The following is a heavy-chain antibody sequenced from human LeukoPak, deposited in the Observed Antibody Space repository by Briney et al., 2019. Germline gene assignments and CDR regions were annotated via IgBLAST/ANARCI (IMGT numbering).Heavy chain of an antibody. CDR2: ISSNGGST. V-gene: IGHV3-64*01. CDR3: ARGHTAVTRHFDF. J-gene: IGHJ4*02. D-gene: IGHD4-17*01. CDR1: GFTFSSYA. Sequence: AGGSLRLSCAASGFTFSSYAMHWVRQAPGKGLEYVSAISSNGGSTYYANSVKGRFTISRDNSKNTLYLQMGSLRAEDMAVYYCARGHTAVTRHFDFWGQGTLVTVSS.